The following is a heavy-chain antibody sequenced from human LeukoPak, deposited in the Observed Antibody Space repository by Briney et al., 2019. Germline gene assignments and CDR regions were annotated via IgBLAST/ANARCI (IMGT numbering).Heavy chain of an antibody. CDR2: ISGSGDST. J-gene: IGHJ4*02. V-gene: IGHV3-23*01. CDR1: GLTFRGYA. CDR3: ATSLVGTKGPFDD. Sequence: GGSLRLSCAVSGLTFRGYAMTWVRQAPGKGLEKVSAISGSGDSTFYADSVRGRFTISRDNSKNTLYLQMNSLRAEDTAVYYCATSLVGTKGPFDDWGQGTLVTVSS. D-gene: IGHD1/OR15-1a*01.